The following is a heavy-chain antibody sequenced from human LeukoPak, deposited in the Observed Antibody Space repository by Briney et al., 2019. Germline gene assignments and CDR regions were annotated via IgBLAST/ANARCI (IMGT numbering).Heavy chain of an antibody. CDR3: ARPHNNWRWYFDL. J-gene: IGHJ2*01. V-gene: IGHV3-7*03. D-gene: IGHD3-3*01. CDR1: GFTFSSSW. CDR2: IKEDGTEK. Sequence: GGSLRLSCAASGFTFSSSWMNWVRQSPGKGLEWVANIKEDGTEKYYVDFVKGRFTIFRDNAKNSLYLQMNSLRAEDTAVYYCARPHNNWRWYFDLWGRGTLVTVSS.